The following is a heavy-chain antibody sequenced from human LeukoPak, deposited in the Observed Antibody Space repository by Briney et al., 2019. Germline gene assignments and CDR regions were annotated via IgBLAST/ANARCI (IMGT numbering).Heavy chain of an antibody. CDR1: GGSFSDYS. V-gene: IGHV4-34*01. J-gene: IGHJ6*03. CDR2: IAHSGGA. Sequence: SETLSLTCAVYGGSFSDYSWSWIRQSPGKGLEWIGEIAHSGGARYNPSLRSAVTISVDTSRSQFSLEVNFVTAADTAVYYCARGLSGTRTGRDYGRHFLLPQHFYYYMDVWGKGTAVAVSS. CDR3: ARGLSGTRTGRDYGRHFLLPQHFYYYMDV. D-gene: IGHD4-17*01.